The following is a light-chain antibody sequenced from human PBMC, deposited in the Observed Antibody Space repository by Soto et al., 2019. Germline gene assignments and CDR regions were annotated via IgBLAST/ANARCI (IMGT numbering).Light chain of an antibody. CDR1: QSVSSN. CDR2: GAS. V-gene: IGKV3-15*01. Sequence: EIVMTQSPATLSVSPGERATLSCRDSQSVSSNLAWYQQKPGQVPRLLISGASTRATGIPARFSGSGSGTEFTLTISSLQSEDFAVYYCQQYNNWPRTFGQGTKVDIK. J-gene: IGKJ1*01. CDR3: QQYNNWPRT.